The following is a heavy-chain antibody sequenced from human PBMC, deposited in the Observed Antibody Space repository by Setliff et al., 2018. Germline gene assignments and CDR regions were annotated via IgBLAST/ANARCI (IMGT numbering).Heavy chain of an antibody. CDR3: VRDRTAYSYGLDV. V-gene: IGHV4-59*01. D-gene: IGHD5-18*01. CDR1: GGSISPYF. J-gene: IGHJ6*02. CDR2: IYHNGNT. Sequence: KTSETLSLTCTVSGGSISPYFWSWIRQPPGKGLEWIGYIYHNGNTNFNPSLKTRVTMSVDPSKNQFALSLRSVTAADTAVYYCVRDRTAYSYGLDVWAQGTTVTV.